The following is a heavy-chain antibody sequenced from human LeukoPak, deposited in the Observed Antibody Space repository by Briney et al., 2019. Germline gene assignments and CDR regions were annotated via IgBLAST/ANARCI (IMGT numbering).Heavy chain of an antibody. CDR1: GFTFSDYY. CDR3: AKDIGSGSYEVYYYYGMDV. V-gene: IGHV3-11*01. J-gene: IGHJ6*02. Sequence: GGSLRLSCAASGFTFSDYYMSWIRQAPGKGLEWVSYISSSGSTIYYADSVKGRFTISRDNAKNSLYLQMNSLRAEDTALYYCAKDIGSGSYEVYYYYGMDVWGQGTTVTVSS. D-gene: IGHD3-10*01. CDR2: ISSSGSTI.